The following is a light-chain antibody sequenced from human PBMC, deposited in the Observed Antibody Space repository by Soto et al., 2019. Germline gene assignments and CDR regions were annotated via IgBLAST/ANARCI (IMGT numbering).Light chain of an antibody. V-gene: IGLV1-51*02. Sequence: QSVLTQPPSVSAAPGQKVTISCSGSSSNIGKNYVSWYQQLPGTAPKLLIYKNDKRPSEIPDRFSGSRSGTSATLGITGLQTGDEADYYCGTWDVSLSVWVFGGGTKVTVL. CDR1: SSNIGKNY. CDR3: GTWDVSLSVWV. J-gene: IGLJ3*02. CDR2: KND.